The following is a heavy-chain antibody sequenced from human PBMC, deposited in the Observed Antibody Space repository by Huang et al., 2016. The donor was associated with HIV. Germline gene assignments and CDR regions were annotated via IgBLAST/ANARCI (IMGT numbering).Heavy chain of an antibody. D-gene: IGHD3-22*01. Sequence: QVQLVQSGAEVKKPGSSVKVSCKASGGSFRNFAIGWGRQAPGQGLEWMGGIIPTLGTANYAQKFQGRVTIIADESTSTAYMELSSLRSEDTAVYYCATVDYYDTSGPQRGYFDNWGQGTLVTVSS. CDR1: GGSFRNFA. V-gene: IGHV1-69*01. J-gene: IGHJ4*02. CDR2: IIPTLGTA. CDR3: ATVDYYDTSGPQRGYFDN.